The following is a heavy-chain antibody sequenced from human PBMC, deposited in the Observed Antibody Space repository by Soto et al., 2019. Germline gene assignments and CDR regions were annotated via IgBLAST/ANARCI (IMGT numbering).Heavy chain of an antibody. CDR2: ISYYGSNK. D-gene: IGHD3-10*01. Sequence: QVQLVESGGGVVQPGRSLRLSCAASGFPFTTYGMHWVREGPGKGLEWVAVISYYGSNKYYADSVKGRFTISRDNSKNTLYLTMNRLRPEDTALYYCVGGQYYFDYRGQGTLVTVSS. V-gene: IGHV3-30*03. CDR1: GFPFTTYG. CDR3: VGGQYYFDY. J-gene: IGHJ4*02.